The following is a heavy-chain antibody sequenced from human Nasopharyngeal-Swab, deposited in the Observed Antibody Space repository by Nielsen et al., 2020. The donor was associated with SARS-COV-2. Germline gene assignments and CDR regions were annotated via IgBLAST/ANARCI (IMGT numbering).Heavy chain of an antibody. D-gene: IGHD6-13*01. CDR1: GFTFSGYA. CDR2: ISYDGHTK. Sequence: GESLKISCAASGFTFSGYAVHWVRQAPGKGLEWVAVISYDGHTKFYADPVKGRFTIPRDEPKDTVYLEMNSLRAEDTALYHCARPLSRDSTWTTEANWFDPWGQGTLVTVSS. V-gene: IGHV3-30-3*01. CDR3: ARPLSRDSTWTTEANWFDP. J-gene: IGHJ5*02.